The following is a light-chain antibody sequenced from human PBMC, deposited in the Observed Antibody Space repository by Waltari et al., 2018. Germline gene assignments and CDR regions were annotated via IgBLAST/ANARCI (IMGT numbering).Light chain of an antibody. V-gene: IGKV4-1*01. CDR3: QQYYSTPYT. CDR2: CAP. J-gene: IGKJ2*01. CDR1: QSVLYSSNNNNY. Sequence: DIVMTQSPDSLAVSLGERATINCKSSQSVLYSSNNNNYLAWYQQKPGQSPKLLIYCAPTRESGVPDRFSGSGSGPDFTLTISTLQAADVAVYYCQQYYSTPYTFGQGTRLEIK.